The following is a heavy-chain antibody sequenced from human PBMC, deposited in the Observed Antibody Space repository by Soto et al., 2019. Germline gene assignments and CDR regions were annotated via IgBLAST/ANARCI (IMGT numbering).Heavy chain of an antibody. CDR3: AKDLAKYQLLSMGLGWFDP. J-gene: IGHJ5*02. CDR2: ISGSGGST. D-gene: IGHD2-2*01. V-gene: IGHV3-23*01. Sequence: GGSLRLSCAASGFTFSSYAMSWVRQAPGKGLEWVSAISGSGGSTYYADSVKGRFTISRDNSKNTLYLQMNSLRAEDTAVYYCAKDLAKYQLLSMGLGWFDPWGQGTLVTVSS. CDR1: GFTFSSYA.